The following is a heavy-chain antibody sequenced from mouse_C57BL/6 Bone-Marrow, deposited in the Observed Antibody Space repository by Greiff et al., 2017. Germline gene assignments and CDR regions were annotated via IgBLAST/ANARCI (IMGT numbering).Heavy chain of an antibody. CDR3: ARPGGYEDYFDY. J-gene: IGHJ2*01. D-gene: IGHD2-2*01. CDR2: IYPRSGNT. V-gene: IGHV1-81*01. CDR1: GYTFTSYG. Sequence: QVQLQQSGAELARPGASVKLSCKASGYTFTSYGISWVKQRTGQGLEWIGEIYPRSGNTYYNEKFKGKATLTADKSSSTAYMELRSLTSEDSAVYFCARPGGYEDYFDYWGQGTTLTVSS.